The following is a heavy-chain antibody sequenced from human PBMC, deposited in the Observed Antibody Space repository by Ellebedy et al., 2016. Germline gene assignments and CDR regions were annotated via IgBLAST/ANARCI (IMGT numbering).Heavy chain of an antibody. CDR1: GGSISSKNW. Sequence: SETLSLTCAVSGGSISSKNWWSWVRPPPGKGLEWIGEIYHSGSTNYNSSLKSRLSISVDKSKNQFSLKLSSVTAADTAVYYCTRDSFDKNHYYGMDVWGQGTTVTVSS. J-gene: IGHJ6*02. CDR2: IYHSGST. D-gene: IGHD3-22*01. V-gene: IGHV4-4*02. CDR3: TRDSFDKNHYYGMDV.